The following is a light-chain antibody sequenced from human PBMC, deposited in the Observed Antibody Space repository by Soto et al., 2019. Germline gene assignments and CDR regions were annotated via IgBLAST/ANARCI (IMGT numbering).Light chain of an antibody. V-gene: IGKV1-5*01. Sequence: DIQMTQSPSRLSASVGGRVTITCRASQSIAYWLAWYQQKPGKAPNLLIYAASTLETGVPSRFSGSGYGTEFTLTIASLQPDDSATYYCQQYNSSSKTFGRGTKVDIK. CDR2: AAS. J-gene: IGKJ1*01. CDR1: QSIAYW. CDR3: QQYNSSSKT.